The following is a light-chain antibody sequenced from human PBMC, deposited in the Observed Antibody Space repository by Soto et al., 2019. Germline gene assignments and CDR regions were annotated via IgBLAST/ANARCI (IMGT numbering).Light chain of an antibody. Sequence: EIVLTQSPGTLSLSPGERATLSCRASQSVNKNYLAWYQQKPGQAPRLLIYDASSRATGIPDRFGGGGSGTDFTLTISRLEPEDFAVYYCQQYGSSTITFGQGTRLEIK. CDR1: QSVNKNY. J-gene: IGKJ5*01. CDR2: DAS. V-gene: IGKV3-20*01. CDR3: QQYGSSTIT.